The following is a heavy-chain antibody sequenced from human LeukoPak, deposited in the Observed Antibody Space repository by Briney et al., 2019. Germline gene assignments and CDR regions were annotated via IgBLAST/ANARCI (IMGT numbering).Heavy chain of an antibody. D-gene: IGHD3-22*01. CDR3: ARLDDNSGYFH. CDR1: GGSISSGSYY. J-gene: IGHJ4*02. V-gene: IGHV4-61*02. CDR2: IYTSGRT. Sequence: PSETLSLTCTVSGGSISSGSYYWSWMRQPAGKGLEWIGRIYTSGRTNYNPSLKSRVTISVDTSKNQFSLKLSSVTAADTAVYYCARLDDNSGYFHWGQGTLATVSS.